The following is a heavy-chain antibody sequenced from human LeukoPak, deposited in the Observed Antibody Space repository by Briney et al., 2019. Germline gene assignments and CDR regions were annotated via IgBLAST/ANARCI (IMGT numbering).Heavy chain of an antibody. CDR3: ARVVLRFLDY. D-gene: IGHD2/OR15-2a*01. J-gene: IGHJ4*02. Sequence: PSETLSLTCAVYGGSFSGYYWSWIRQPPGKGLEWIGEINHSGSTNYNPSLKSRVTISVDTSKNQISLKLSSVTAADTAVYYCARVVLRFLDYWGQGTLVTVSS. CDR1: GGSFSGYY. V-gene: IGHV4-34*01. CDR2: INHSGST.